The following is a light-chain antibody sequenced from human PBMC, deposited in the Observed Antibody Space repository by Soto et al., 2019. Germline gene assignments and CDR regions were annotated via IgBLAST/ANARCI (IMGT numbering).Light chain of an antibody. Sequence: IVMTQSPLSLPVTPGEPASISCRSSQSLLHSNGYNSLYWYLHKPGQSPQFLIYLGSNRASGVPDRISGSGSGTDFTLKISRVEAEDVGVYYCMQALQTPTFGQGTKVDIK. V-gene: IGKV2-28*01. J-gene: IGKJ1*01. CDR3: MQALQTPT. CDR1: QSLLHSNGYNS. CDR2: LGS.